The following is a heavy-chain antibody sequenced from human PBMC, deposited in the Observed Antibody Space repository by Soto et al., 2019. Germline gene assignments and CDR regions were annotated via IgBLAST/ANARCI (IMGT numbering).Heavy chain of an antibody. CDR1: GFTFSSYA. D-gene: IGHD3-22*01. CDR2: ISGSGGST. J-gene: IGHJ5*02. Sequence: GGSLRLSCAASGFTFSSYAMSWVRQAPGKGLEWVSAISGSGGSTYYADSVKGRFTISRDNSKNTLYLQMNSLRAEDTAVYYCAKQKIVVDSYFTFDPWGQGTLVTVSS. CDR3: AKQKIVVDSYFTFDP. V-gene: IGHV3-23*01.